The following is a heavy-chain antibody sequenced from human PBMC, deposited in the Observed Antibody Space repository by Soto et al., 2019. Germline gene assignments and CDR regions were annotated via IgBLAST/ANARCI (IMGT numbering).Heavy chain of an antibody. CDR2: IDPSDSYT. D-gene: IGHD4-17*01. J-gene: IGHJ6*02. CDR1: GYSFTSYW. Sequence: ESLKISCKGSGYSFTSYWISWVRQMPGKGLEWMGRIDPSDSYTNYSPSFQGHVTISADKSISTAYLQWSSLKASDTAMYYCARLSVTDYGYYYGMDVWGQGTTVTVSS. V-gene: IGHV5-10-1*01. CDR3: ARLSVTDYGYYYGMDV.